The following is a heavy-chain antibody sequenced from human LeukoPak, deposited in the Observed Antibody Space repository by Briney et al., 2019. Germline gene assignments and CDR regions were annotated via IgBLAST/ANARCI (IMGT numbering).Heavy chain of an antibody. V-gene: IGHV4-59*01. D-gene: IGHD2-2*01. CDR2: IHYSGST. J-gene: IGHJ6*03. CDR3: ARTPGSSTRNYYYYYYMDV. Sequence: SETLSLTCTVSGGSISSYYWSWIRQPPGKGLEWIGYIHYSGSTNYNPSLKSRVTISVDTSKNQFSLKLSSVTAADTAVYYCARTPGSSTRNYYYYYYMDVWGKGTTVTISS. CDR1: GGSISSYY.